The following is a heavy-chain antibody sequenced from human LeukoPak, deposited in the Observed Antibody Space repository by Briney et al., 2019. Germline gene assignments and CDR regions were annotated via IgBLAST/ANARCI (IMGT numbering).Heavy chain of an antibody. CDR3: ARDQTEIVAFRGDAFDI. Sequence: SETLSLTCTVSGGSISSYYWSWIRQPAGKGLEWIGRIYTSGSTYYNPSLKSRVTMSVDTSKNQFSLKLSSVTAADTAVYYCARDQTEIVAFRGDAFDIWGQGTMVTVSS. CDR2: IYTSGST. J-gene: IGHJ3*02. CDR1: GGSISSYY. D-gene: IGHD5-12*01. V-gene: IGHV4-4*07.